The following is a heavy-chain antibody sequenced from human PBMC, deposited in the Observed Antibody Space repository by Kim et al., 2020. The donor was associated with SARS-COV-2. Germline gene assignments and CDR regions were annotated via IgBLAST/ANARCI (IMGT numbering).Heavy chain of an antibody. V-gene: IGHV4-34*01. CDR1: GGSFSGYY. CDR3: ARASSGWRSYYYCMDV. J-gene: IGHJ6*02. Sequence: SETLSLTCAVYGGSFSGYYWSWIRQPPGKGLEWIGEINHSGSTNYNPSLKSRVTISVDTSKNQFSLKLSSVTAADTAVYYCARASSGWRSYYYCMDVWGQGTTVTVSS. CDR2: INHSGST. D-gene: IGHD6-19*01.